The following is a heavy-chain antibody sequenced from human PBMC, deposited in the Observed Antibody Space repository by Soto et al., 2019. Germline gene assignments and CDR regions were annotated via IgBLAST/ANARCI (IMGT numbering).Heavy chain of an antibody. V-gene: IGHV6-1*01. J-gene: IGHJ6*02. Sequence: SQTLTLTXDISGDSVSSNNAAWSWIRQSPSRGLEWLGRTYYRSKWYNEYAVFVKSRIIINPDTSKNQFSLQLNSVTPEDTAVYYCARGLWGMDVWGQGTTVTVSS. CDR1: GDSVSSNNAA. CDR2: TYYRSKWYN. CDR3: ARGLWGMDV. D-gene: IGHD2-21*01.